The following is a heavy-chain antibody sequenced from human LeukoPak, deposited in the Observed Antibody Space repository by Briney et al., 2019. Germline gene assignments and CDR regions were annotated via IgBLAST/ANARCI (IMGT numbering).Heavy chain of an antibody. CDR3: AKGAYASCFDP. J-gene: IGHJ5*02. V-gene: IGHV3-23*05. Sequence: PGGSLRLSCEASGCTLSGRSMRLGPQAPGKGLEWVSTIKRDGSNTYYTDSVEGRFTISRDNSKNTLYLEMNTLRAEDTAVYYCAKGAYASCFDPWGQGTQVTVSS. CDR1: GCTLSGRS. CDR2: IKRDGSNT. D-gene: IGHD2-21*01.